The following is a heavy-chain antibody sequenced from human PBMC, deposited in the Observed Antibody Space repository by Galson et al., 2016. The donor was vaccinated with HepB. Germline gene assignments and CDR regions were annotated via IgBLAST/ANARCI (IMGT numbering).Heavy chain of an antibody. V-gene: IGHV3-74*01. CDR3: ARDLSGDGYTDAFDI. CDR1: GFTFSSYW. Sequence: SLRLSCEASGFTFSSYWMHWVRQAPGKGLVWVSRINSDGSSTSYADSVKGRFTISRDNAKNTLYLQMNSLRAEDTAVYYCARDLSGDGYTDAFDIWGQGTMVTVSS. D-gene: IGHD5-24*01. CDR2: INSDGSST. J-gene: IGHJ3*02.